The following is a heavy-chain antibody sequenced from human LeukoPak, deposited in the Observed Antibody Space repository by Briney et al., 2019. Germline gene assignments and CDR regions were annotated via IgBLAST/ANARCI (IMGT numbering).Heavy chain of an antibody. Sequence: SETLSLTCTVSGGSVSSGSYYWSWIRQPPGKGLEWIGYIYYSGSTNYNPSLKSRVTISVDTSKNQFSLKLSSVTAADTAVYYCARYDWGYYKYYGLDVWGQGTTVTVSS. J-gene: IGHJ6*02. V-gene: IGHV4-61*01. CDR3: ARYDWGYYKYYGLDV. D-gene: IGHD3-16*01. CDR1: GGSVSSGSYY. CDR2: IYYSGST.